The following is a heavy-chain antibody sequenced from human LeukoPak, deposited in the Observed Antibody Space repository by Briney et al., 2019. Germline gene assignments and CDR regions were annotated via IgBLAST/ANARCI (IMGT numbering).Heavy chain of an antibody. Sequence: SETLSLTCTVSGGSLRSSTYYWGWIRQPPGKGLEWIGTLYYSGSTYYNPSLKSRVSISVDTSKNQFSLKLTSVTAADTAVYYCARRMGEGQQLVLSMDVWGKGTTVTVSS. CDR1: GGSLRSSTYY. D-gene: IGHD6-13*01. V-gene: IGHV4-39*07. CDR2: LYYSGST. J-gene: IGHJ6*03. CDR3: ARRMGEGQQLVLSMDV.